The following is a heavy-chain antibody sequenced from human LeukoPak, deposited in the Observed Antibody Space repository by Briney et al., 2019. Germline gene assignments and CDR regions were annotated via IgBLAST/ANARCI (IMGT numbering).Heavy chain of an antibody. CDR3: AKDSSMVRGDYDYFDY. V-gene: IGHV3-23*01. J-gene: IGHJ4*02. D-gene: IGHD3-10*01. Sequence: GGSLSLSCAASGFTFSDYVMGWVRRAPGKGLEWVSGISDSGYGTKYADSVKGRFTISRDNSKNTLYLQMNSLRAEDTAVYYCAKDSSMVRGDYDYFDYWGQGTLVTVSS. CDR2: ISDSGYGT. CDR1: GFTFSDYV.